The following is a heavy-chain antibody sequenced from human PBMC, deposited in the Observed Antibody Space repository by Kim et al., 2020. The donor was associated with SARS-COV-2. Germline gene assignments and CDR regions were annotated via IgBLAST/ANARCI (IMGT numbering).Heavy chain of an antibody. CDR1: GYTFTTYP. Sequence: ASVKVSCKASGYTFTTYPMHWVRQAPGQGLEWMGWLNAAYGFTTYSQKFQGRVTITRDTSASIAYMQLSSLRSEDTAVYYFLHSNDPPAGDHIFVLDVCG. D-gene: IGHD3-3*01. J-gene: IGHJ6*02. CDR2: LNAAYGFT. CDR3: LHSNDPPAGDHIFVLDV. V-gene: IGHV1-3*01.